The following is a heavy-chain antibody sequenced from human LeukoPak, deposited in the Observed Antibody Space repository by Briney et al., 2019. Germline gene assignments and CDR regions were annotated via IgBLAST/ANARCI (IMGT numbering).Heavy chain of an antibody. V-gene: IGHV3-53*01. Sequence: GGSLRLSCAASGFTVSSNYMSWVRQAPGKGLEWVSVIYSGGSTYYADSVKGRFTISRDNSKNTLYLQMNSLRAEDTAVYYCVSIPYYYDSSGYYAFDYWGQGTLVTVSS. CDR1: GFTVSSNY. CDR3: VSIPYYYDSSGYYAFDY. CDR2: IYSGGST. D-gene: IGHD3-22*01. J-gene: IGHJ4*02.